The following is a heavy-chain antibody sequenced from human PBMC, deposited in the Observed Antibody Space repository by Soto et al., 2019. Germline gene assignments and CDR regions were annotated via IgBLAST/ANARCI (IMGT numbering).Heavy chain of an antibody. CDR3: AKAYYDFWSGYRYPFDY. V-gene: IGHV3-23*01. Sequence: EVQLLESGGGLVQPGGSLRLSCAASGFTFSSYAMSWVRQAPGKGLEWVSAIRGSGGSTYYADSVKGRFTISRDNSKNTLYLQMNSLRAEDTAVYYCAKAYYDFWSGYRYPFDYWGQGTLVTVSS. D-gene: IGHD3-3*01. CDR1: GFTFSSYA. J-gene: IGHJ4*02. CDR2: IRGSGGST.